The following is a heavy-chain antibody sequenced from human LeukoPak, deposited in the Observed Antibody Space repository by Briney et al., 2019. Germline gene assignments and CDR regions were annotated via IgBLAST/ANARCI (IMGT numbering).Heavy chain of an antibody. D-gene: IGHD3-22*01. J-gene: IGHJ4*02. Sequence: ASVKVSCKVSGYTLTELSMHWVRQAPGKGLEWMGGFDPEDGETIYAQKFQGRVTMTEDTSTDTAYMELSSLRSEDTAVYYCARVYEDYDGSGYYTNLNFDSWGQGTLVTVSS. CDR1: GYTLTELS. CDR3: ARVYEDYDGSGYYTNLNFDS. CDR2: FDPEDGET. V-gene: IGHV1-24*01.